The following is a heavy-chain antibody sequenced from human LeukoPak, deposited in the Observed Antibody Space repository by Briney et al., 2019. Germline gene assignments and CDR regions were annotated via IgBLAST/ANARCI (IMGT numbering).Heavy chain of an antibody. CDR1: GFTFSDYY. CDR3: ARDRGVWYFDL. V-gene: IGHV3-53*01. CDR2: IYSGGST. Sequence: GGSLRLSCAASGFTFSDYYMSWIRQAPGKGLEWVSVIYSGGSTYYADSVKGRFTISRDNSKNTLYLQMNSLRAEDTAVYYCARDRGVWYFDLWGRGTLVTVSS. J-gene: IGHJ2*01.